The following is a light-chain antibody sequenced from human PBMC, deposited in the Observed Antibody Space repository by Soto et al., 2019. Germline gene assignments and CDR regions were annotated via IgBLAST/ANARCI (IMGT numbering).Light chain of an antibody. CDR1: QSVDSGY. V-gene: IGKV3-20*01. J-gene: IGKJ2*01. Sequence: EIVLTQSPGTLSLSPGERATFSCRASQSVDSGYLAWYQQRPGLAPRLLIYGTSNRATGIPDRFSGSGSGTDFTLTINTLEPEDCAVYYCQRYGSSPMYAFGQGTKLEIK. CDR3: QRYGSSPMYA. CDR2: GTS.